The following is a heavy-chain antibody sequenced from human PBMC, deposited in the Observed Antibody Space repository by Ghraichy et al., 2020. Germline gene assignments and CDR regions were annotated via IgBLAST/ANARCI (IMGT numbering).Heavy chain of an antibody. CDR3: ARGRPRGSGWSRPFDY. V-gene: IGHV4-34*01. CDR2: TNHSGST. J-gene: IGHJ4*02. D-gene: IGHD6-19*01. Sequence: SETLSLTCAVYGGSFSGYYWSWIRQPPGKGLEWIGETNHSGSTNYNPSLKSRVTISVDTSKNQFSLKLSSVTAADTAVYYCARGRPRGSGWSRPFDYWGQGTLVTVSS. CDR1: GGSFSGYY.